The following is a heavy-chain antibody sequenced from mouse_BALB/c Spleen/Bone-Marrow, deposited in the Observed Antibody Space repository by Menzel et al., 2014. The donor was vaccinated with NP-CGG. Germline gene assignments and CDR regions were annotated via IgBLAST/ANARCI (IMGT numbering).Heavy chain of an antibody. J-gene: IGHJ2*01. CDR3: ARDC. CDR2: INPSTGYA. CDR1: GYTFTDTW. Sequence: VKLMESGPELAKPGASVKMSCKASGYTFTDTWIHWIKQRPGQGLEWIGYINPSTGYAEYNQNFKDKATLTVDKSSSTAYMQLSSLTSEDSAVYYCARDCWGQGTTLTVSS. V-gene: IGHV1-7*01.